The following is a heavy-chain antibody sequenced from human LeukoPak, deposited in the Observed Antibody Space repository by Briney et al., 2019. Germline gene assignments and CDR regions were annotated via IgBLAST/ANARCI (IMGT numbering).Heavy chain of an antibody. D-gene: IGHD3-10*01. CDR1: GYTFTGHY. V-gene: IGHV1-2*02. J-gene: IGHJ4*02. CDR3: ASLGPYSSAELVY. CDR2: INPNSGGT. Sequence: GASVKVSCKASGYTFTGHYMHWVRQAPGQGLEWMGWINPNSGGTNYAQKFQGRVTMTRDTSISTAYMELSRLRSDDTAVYYCASLGPYSSAELVYWGQGTLVTVSS.